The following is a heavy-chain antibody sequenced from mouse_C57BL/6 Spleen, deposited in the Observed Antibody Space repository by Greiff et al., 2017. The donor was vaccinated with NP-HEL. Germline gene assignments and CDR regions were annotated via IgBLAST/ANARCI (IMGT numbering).Heavy chain of an antibody. CDR1: GYTFTSYW. CDR3: ARGKGFAY. J-gene: IGHJ3*01. Sequence: VQLQQPGAELVMPGASVKLSCKASGYTFTSYWMHWVKQRPGQGLEWIGEIDPSDSYTNYNQKFKGKSTLTVDKSSSTAYMQLSSLTSEGSAVYYCARGKGFAYWGQVTLVTVSA. V-gene: IGHV1-69*01. CDR2: IDPSDSYT.